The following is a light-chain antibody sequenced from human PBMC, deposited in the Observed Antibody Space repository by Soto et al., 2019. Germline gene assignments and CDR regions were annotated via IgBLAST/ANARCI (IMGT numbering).Light chain of an antibody. J-gene: IGKJ2*01. CDR1: QSVNSDF. CDR3: QQYGRAPLLYT. CDR2: GSS. V-gene: IGKV3-20*01. Sequence: EVVLTQSPGTLSLSPGETATLSCRASQSVNSDFLAWYQQKPGQAPRLLVYGSSTRAAGVPDRFSGSGSGTDFTLTSSRLEHEDFAVYYCQQYGRAPLLYTFGQGTKLGVK.